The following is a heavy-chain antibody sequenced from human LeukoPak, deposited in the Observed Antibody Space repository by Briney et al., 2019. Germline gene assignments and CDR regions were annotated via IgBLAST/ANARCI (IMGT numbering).Heavy chain of an antibody. CDR1: GGSISSYY. D-gene: IGHD6-13*01. CDR3: ARGEGSSTRYFDY. J-gene: IGHJ4*02. Sequence: SETLSLTCTVSGGSISSYYWSWIRQPPGKGLEWIGEINHSGSTNYNPSLKSRVTISVDTSKNQFSLKLSSVTAADTAVYYCARGEGSSTRYFDYWGQGTLVTVSS. CDR2: INHSGST. V-gene: IGHV4-34*01.